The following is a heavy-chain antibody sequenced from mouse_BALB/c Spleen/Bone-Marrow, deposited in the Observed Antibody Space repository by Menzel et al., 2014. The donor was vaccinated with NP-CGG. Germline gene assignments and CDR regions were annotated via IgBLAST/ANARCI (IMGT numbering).Heavy chain of an antibody. CDR3: ARGGHGSY. D-gene: IGHD2-2*01. CDR2: INPGSGGT. Sequence: LQESGAELVRPGTSVKVSCKASGYAFTNYLIEWVKQRPGQGLEWIGVINPGSGGTNYNEKFKGKATLTADNSSNTAYMHLSSLTSDDSAAYFCARGGHGSYWGQGTTLTVPS. J-gene: IGHJ2*01. CDR1: GYAFTNYL. V-gene: IGHV1-54*03.